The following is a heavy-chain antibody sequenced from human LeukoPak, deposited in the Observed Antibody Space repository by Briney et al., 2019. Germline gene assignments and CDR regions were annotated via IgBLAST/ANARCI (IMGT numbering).Heavy chain of an antibody. CDR1: GGSFSGYY. CDR2: INHSGST. J-gene: IGHJ4*02. V-gene: IGHV4-34*01. CDR3: ARVGPQWLSRWGVR. Sequence: SETLPLTCAVYGGSFSGYYWSWIRQPPGKGLEWIGEINHSGSTNYNPSLKSRVTISVDTSKNQFSLKLSSVTAADTAVYYCARVGPQWLSRWGVRWGQGTLVTVSS. D-gene: IGHD5-12*01.